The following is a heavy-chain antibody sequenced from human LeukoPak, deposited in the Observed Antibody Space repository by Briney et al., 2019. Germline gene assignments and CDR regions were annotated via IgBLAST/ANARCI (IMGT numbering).Heavy chain of an antibody. V-gene: IGHV4-34*01. CDR2: INHSGST. Sequence: SETLSLTCAVYGGSFSGYYWSWIRQPPGKGLEWIGEINHSGSTDYNPSLKSRVTISVVTSKNQFSLKLSSVTAADTAVYYCARGLSSGWYGYWDQGTLVTVSS. CDR1: GGSFSGYY. D-gene: IGHD6-19*01. J-gene: IGHJ4*02. CDR3: ARGLSSGWYGY.